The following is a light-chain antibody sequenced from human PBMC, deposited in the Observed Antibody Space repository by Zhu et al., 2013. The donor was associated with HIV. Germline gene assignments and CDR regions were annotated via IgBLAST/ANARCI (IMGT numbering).Light chain of an antibody. Sequence: DIQLTQTPSSVSASVGDRVTITCRASQGLGSWLSWYQQKPGKAPKLLIHAAYNLQSGVPSRFSGSGSGTHFTLTISSLEPEDFGTYYCQQANTCPCSFGQGTRLEIK. CDR3: QQANTCPCS. CDR2: AAY. J-gene: IGKJ2*04. V-gene: IGKV1-12*01. CDR1: QGLGSW.